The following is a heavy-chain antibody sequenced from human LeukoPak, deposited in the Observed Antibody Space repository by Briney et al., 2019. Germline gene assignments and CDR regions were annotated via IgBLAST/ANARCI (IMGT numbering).Heavy chain of an antibody. Sequence: GGSLRLSCAASGFTFNSYAMSWVRQAPGKGPEWVSTIYYAGGDTYYADSVKGRFTVSRDNINNALHLQMDSLRVEDTAVHYCAKDHGAAVVPRRFDYWGRGTLVTVSS. CDR2: IYYAGGDT. CDR1: GFTFNSYA. V-gene: IGHV3-23*01. D-gene: IGHD2-21*01. J-gene: IGHJ4*02. CDR3: AKDHGAAVVPRRFDY.